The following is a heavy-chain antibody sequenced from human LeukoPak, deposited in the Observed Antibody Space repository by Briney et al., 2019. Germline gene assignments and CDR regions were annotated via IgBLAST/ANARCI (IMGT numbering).Heavy chain of an antibody. J-gene: IGHJ4*02. CDR3: AKSVGVSSWYYFDY. V-gene: IGHV3-23*01. D-gene: IGHD6-13*01. Sequence: GGSLRLSCVVSGFTFSSCAMSWVRQAPGKGLEWVSGISASSGSTSYADSVKGRFTISRDNSKNTLFLQMNSLGAEDTAVYYCAKSVGVSSWYYFDYWGQGTLVTVSS. CDR2: ISASSGST. CDR1: GFTFSSCA.